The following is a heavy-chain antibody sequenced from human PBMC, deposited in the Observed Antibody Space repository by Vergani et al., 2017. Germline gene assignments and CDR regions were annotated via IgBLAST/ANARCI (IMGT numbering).Heavy chain of an antibody. CDR3: ARDPRYCISTSCSGGDY. CDR1: GGTFSSYA. Sequence: QVQLVQSGAEVKKPGSSVKVSCKASGGTFSSYAISWVRQAPGQGLEWMGGIIPIFGTANYAQKFQGRVPITADESTSTAYTELSSLRSEDTAVYYCARDPRYCISTSCSGGDYWGQGTLVTVSS. D-gene: IGHD2-2*01. V-gene: IGHV1-69*12. J-gene: IGHJ4*02. CDR2: IIPIFGTA.